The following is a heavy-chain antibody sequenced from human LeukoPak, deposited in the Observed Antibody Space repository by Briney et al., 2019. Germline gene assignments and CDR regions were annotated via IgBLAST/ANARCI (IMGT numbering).Heavy chain of an antibody. CDR2: ISYDGSNK. D-gene: IGHD6-19*01. J-gene: IGHJ4*02. V-gene: IGHV3-30*18. CDR1: GFTFSSYG. Sequence: GGSLRLSCAASGFTFSSYGMHWVRQAPGKGLEWVAVISYDGSNKYYADSVKGRFTISKDNSKNTLYLQMNSLRAEDTAVYYCAKIAVAGTRAYGYFDYWGQGTLVTVSS. CDR3: AKIAVAGTRAYGYFDY.